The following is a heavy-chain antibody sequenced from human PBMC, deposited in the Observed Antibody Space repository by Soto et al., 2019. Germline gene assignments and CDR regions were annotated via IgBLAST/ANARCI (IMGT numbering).Heavy chain of an antibody. CDR3: VRTYSSGWYPSYYFDS. Sequence: SETLSLTCTVSGGSIISYYWSCIRQPPGKGLEWIGYIYYSGSTNYNPSLKSRVTISVDTSKNQFSLKLSSVTAADTAVYYCVRTYSSGWYPSYYFDSWGHGTLVTVS. CDR2: IYYSGST. D-gene: IGHD6-19*01. J-gene: IGHJ4*01. V-gene: IGHV4-59*01. CDR1: GGSIISYY.